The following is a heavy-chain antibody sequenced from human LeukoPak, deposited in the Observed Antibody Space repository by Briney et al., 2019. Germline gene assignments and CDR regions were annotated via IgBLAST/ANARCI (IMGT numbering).Heavy chain of an antibody. V-gene: IGHV3-23*01. CDR2: ISGIGGST. CDR3: AKDHGYSYGYFHALDI. CDR1: GFTFSSYA. J-gene: IGHJ3*02. D-gene: IGHD5-18*01. Sequence: GGSLRLSCAASGFTFSSYAMSWARQAPGKGLEWVSAISGIGGSTYYADSVKGRFTISRDNSKNTMYLQMNSLRAEDQAVYYCAKDHGYSYGYFHALDIWRQGRKVTV.